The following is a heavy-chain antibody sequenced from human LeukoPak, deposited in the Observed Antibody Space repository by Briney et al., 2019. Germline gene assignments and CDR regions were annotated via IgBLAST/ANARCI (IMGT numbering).Heavy chain of an antibody. Sequence: GASVKVSCKASGYTFTAYYMHWVRQAPGQGLEWMGWINPNSGGTNYAQRFQGRVTMTRDTSISTAYMELSRLRSDDTAVYYCASLYGDYVGSDYWGQRTLVTVSS. J-gene: IGHJ4*02. CDR1: GYTFTAYY. CDR2: INPNSGGT. CDR3: ASLYGDYVGSDY. D-gene: IGHD4-17*01. V-gene: IGHV1-2*02.